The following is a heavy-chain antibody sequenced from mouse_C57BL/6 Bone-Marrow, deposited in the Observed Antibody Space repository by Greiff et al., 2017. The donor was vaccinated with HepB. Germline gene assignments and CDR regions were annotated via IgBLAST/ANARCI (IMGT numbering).Heavy chain of an antibody. CDR1: GFTFSSYA. CDR3: ARAPYDYGSSPCWYFDV. D-gene: IGHD1-1*01. CDR2: ISDGGSYT. Sequence: EVQGVESGGGLVKPGGSLKLSCAASGFTFSSYAMSWVRQTPEKRLEWVATISDGGSYTYYPDNVKGRFTISRDNAKNTLYLQMSHLKSEDTAMYYCARAPYDYGSSPCWYFDVWGTGTTVTVSS. J-gene: IGHJ1*03. V-gene: IGHV5-4*01.